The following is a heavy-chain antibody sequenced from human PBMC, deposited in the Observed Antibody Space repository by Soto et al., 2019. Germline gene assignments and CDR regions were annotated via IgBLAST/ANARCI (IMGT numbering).Heavy chain of an antibody. CDR1: GYTLTDLS. V-gene: IGHV1-24*01. CDR3: ARGRFPGPFDY. Sequence: GASVKVSCKVSGYTLTDLSRQWVRQAPGKGLEWMGGFDPKFGETNYAQKFQGRVTITADESTSTAYMELSSLRSEDTAVYYCARGRFPGPFDYWGQGTLVTVS. CDR2: FDPKFGET. D-gene: IGHD3-3*01. J-gene: IGHJ4*02.